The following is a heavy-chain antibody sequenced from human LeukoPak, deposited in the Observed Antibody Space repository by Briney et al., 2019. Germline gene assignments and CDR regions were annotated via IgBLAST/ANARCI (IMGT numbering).Heavy chain of an antibody. V-gene: IGHV1-8*01. D-gene: IGHD3-10*01. Sequence: ASVKVSCKASGYTFTSYDINWVRQATGQGLEWMGWMNPNSGNTGYAQKFQGRVTMTRNTSISTAYMELSSLRSEDTAVYYCAIWFGEFGLYYFDYWGQGTLVTVSS. J-gene: IGHJ4*02. CDR2: MNPNSGNT. CDR3: AIWFGEFGLYYFDY. CDR1: GYTFTSYD.